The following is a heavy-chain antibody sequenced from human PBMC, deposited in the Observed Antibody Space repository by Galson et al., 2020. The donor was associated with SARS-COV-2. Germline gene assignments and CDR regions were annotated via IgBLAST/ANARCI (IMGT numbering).Heavy chain of an antibody. Sequence: SETLSLTCTVSGGSISSYYWSWIRPPPGKGLEWIGYIYYSGSTNYNPSLKSRVTISVDTSKNQFSLKLRSVTAADTAVYYCAGDFWSGYYPTYYYYGMDVWGQGTTVTVSS. CDR3: AGDFWSGYYPTYYYYGMDV. J-gene: IGHJ6*02. D-gene: IGHD3-3*01. CDR2: IYYSGST. V-gene: IGHV4-59*01. CDR1: GGSISSYY.